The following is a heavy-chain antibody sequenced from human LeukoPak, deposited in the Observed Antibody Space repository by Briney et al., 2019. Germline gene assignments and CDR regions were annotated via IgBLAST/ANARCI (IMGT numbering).Heavy chain of an antibody. J-gene: IGHJ5*02. V-gene: IGHV3-9*01. Sequence: RRSLRLSCAASRFTFDEYAIHWVRQAPGRGLEWVSGISWNSGSIGYADSVKGRFTISRDNAKNSLYLQMNSLRAEDTVLYYCAKDLGGAYSSGCFWSWGQGTLVTVSS. D-gene: IGHD6-19*01. CDR1: RFTFDEYA. CDR2: ISWNSGSI. CDR3: AKDLGGAYSSGCFWS.